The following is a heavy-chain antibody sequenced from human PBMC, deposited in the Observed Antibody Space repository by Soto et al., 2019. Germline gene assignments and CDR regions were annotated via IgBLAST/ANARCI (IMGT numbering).Heavy chain of an antibody. D-gene: IGHD5-12*01. Sequence: SETLSLTCTVSGGSISSHCWSWIRQPPGKGLEWIGYIYYSGSTNYNPSLKSRVTISVDTSKNQFSLKLSSVTAADTAVYYCARDSGYSWFDPWGQGTLVTVSS. J-gene: IGHJ5*02. CDR3: ARDSGYSWFDP. CDR1: GGSISSHC. CDR2: IYYSGST. V-gene: IGHV4-59*11.